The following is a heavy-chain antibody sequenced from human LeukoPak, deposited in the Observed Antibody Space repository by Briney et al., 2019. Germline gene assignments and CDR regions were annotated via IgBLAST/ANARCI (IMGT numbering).Heavy chain of an antibody. D-gene: IGHD3-22*01. J-gene: IGHJ4*02. Sequence: PSETLSLTCAVYGGSFSGYYWSWIRQPPGKGLEWIGEINHSGSTNYNPSLKSRVTISVDTSKNQFSLKLSSVTAADTAVYYCARLTTPDYYDSSGYLPDWGQGTLVTVSS. CDR3: ARLTTPDYYDSSGYLPD. CDR2: INHSGST. V-gene: IGHV4-34*01. CDR1: GGSFSGYY.